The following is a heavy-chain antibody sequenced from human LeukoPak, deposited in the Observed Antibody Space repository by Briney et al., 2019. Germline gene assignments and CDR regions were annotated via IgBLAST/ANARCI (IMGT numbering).Heavy chain of an antibody. J-gene: IGHJ4*02. CDR3: ARGLSGYASALGY. Sequence: GGSLRLSCAASGFTFSSYGMHWVRQAPGKGLVWVSRINSDGSSTNYADSVRGRFSISRDNAKNTLYLQMNSLRAEDTAVYYCARGLSGYASALGYWGQGTLVTVSA. V-gene: IGHV3-74*01. CDR2: INSDGSST. D-gene: IGHD6-25*01. CDR1: GFTFSSYG.